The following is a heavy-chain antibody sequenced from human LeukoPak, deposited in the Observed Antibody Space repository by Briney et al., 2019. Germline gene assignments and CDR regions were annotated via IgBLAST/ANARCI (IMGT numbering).Heavy chain of an antibody. CDR1: GFTFDDYA. J-gene: IGHJ5*02. D-gene: IGHD2-2*01. CDR2: ISWNSGSI. Sequence: GGSLRLXCAASGFTFDDYAMHWVRPAPGKGLEWVSGISWNSGSIGYADSVKGRFTISRDNAKNSLYLQMNSLRAEDMALYYCAKGSKVVPAGGWFDPWGQGTLVTVSS. V-gene: IGHV3-9*03. CDR3: AKGSKVVPAGGWFDP.